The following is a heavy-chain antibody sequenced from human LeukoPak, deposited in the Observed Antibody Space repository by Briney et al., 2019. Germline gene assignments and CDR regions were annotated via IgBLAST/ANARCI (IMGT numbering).Heavy chain of an antibody. D-gene: IGHD1-26*01. CDR3: AKEGGSSGSFPLDY. CDR1: GFRFTGFW. Sequence: PGGSLRLSCAASGFRFTGFWMSWVRQAPGKGLEWVSAISGSGGSTYYADSVKGRFTISRDNSKNTLYLQMNSLRAEDTAVYYCAKEGGSSGSFPLDYWGQGTLVTVSS. J-gene: IGHJ4*02. CDR2: ISGSGGST. V-gene: IGHV3-23*01.